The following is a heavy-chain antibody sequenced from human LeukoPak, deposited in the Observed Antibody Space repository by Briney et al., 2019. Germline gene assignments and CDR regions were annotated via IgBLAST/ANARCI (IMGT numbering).Heavy chain of an antibody. V-gene: IGHV3-30*02. CDR3: AKDKGRYYYYYMDV. Sequence: PGGSLRLSCAASGFTFSSYGMHWVRQAPGKGLEWVAFIRYDGSNKYYADSVKGRFTISRDNAKNSLYLQMNSLRAEDMALYYCAKDKGRYYYYYMDVWGKGTTVTVSS. J-gene: IGHJ6*03. CDR1: GFTFSSYG. CDR2: IRYDGSNK.